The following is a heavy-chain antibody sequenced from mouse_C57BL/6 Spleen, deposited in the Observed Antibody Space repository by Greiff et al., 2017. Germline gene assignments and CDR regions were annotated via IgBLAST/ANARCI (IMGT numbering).Heavy chain of an antibody. Sequence: VQLQQSGAELVRPGTSVKMSCKASGYTFTNYWIGWAKQRPGHGLEWIGDIYPGGGYTNYNEKFKGKATLTADKSSSTAYMQFSSLTSEDSAIYYCARREDYDGAWFAYWGQGTLVTVSA. CDR2: IYPGGGYT. D-gene: IGHD2-4*01. V-gene: IGHV1-63*01. J-gene: IGHJ3*01. CDR3: ARREDYDGAWFAY. CDR1: GYTFTNYW.